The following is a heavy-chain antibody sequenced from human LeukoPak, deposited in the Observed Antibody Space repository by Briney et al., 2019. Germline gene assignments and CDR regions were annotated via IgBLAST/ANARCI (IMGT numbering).Heavy chain of an antibody. V-gene: IGHV3-21*01. CDR3: ARDGNGDQYYYYYYMDV. CDR2: ISSSSSYI. Sequence: KSGGSLRLSCAASGFTFSSYSMNWVRQAPGKGLEWVSSISSSSSYIYYADSVKGRFTISRDNAKNSLYLQMNSLRAEDTAVYYCARDGNGDQYYYYYYMDVWGKGTTVTISS. D-gene: IGHD4-17*01. J-gene: IGHJ6*03. CDR1: GFTFSSYS.